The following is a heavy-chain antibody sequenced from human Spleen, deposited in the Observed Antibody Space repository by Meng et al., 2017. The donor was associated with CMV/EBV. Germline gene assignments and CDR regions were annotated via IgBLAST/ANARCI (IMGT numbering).Heavy chain of an antibody. V-gene: IGHV3-20*04. D-gene: IGHD1-26*01. CDR3: AKPVPVGATNGY. CDR1: GFTFDDYG. Sequence: GESLKISCVASGFTFDDYGMSWVRLVPGKGLEWVSGSNWNGGNTHHADSVKGRFTISRDNSKNTLYLQMNSLRAEDTAVYYCAKPVPVGATNGYWGQGTLVTVSS. CDR2: SNWNGGNT. J-gene: IGHJ4*02.